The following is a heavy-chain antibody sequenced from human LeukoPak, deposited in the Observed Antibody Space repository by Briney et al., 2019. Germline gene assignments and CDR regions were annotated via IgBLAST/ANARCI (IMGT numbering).Heavy chain of an antibody. Sequence: GGSLRLSCAASGFIFSSYWMHWVRQAPGKGLVWVSRINSDGSSTSYADSVKGRFTISRDNAKNTLYLQMNSLRAEDTAVYYCARGSDFWSVGYYNMDVWGKGTTVTVSS. CDR1: GFIFSSYW. CDR3: ARGSDFWSVGYYNMDV. V-gene: IGHV3-74*01. CDR2: INSDGSST. J-gene: IGHJ6*03. D-gene: IGHD3-3*01.